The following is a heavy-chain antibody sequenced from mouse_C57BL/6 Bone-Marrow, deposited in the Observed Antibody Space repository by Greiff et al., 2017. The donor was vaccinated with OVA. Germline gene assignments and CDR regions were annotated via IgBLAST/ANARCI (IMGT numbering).Heavy chain of an antibody. Sequence: QVQLQQSGPELVKPGASVKLSCKASGYTFTSYDINWVKQRPGQGLEWIGWIYPRDGSTKYNEKFKGKATLTVDTSSSTAYMELHSLTSEDSAVYFCATYYYGSRTGYFDVWGTGTTVTVSS. CDR1: GYTFTSYD. D-gene: IGHD1-1*01. V-gene: IGHV1-85*01. CDR3: ATYYYGSRTGYFDV. CDR2: IYPRDGST. J-gene: IGHJ1*03.